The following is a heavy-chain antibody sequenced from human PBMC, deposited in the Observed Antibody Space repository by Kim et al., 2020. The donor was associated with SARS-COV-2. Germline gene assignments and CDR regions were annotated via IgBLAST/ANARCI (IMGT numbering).Heavy chain of an antibody. V-gene: IGHV6-1*01. J-gene: IGHJ4*02. Sequence: YAVSVKSRLTINPDTSKTQFSLQLNSVTPDDTAVYYCARANKDIVPAGESLDYWGQGTLVTVSS. D-gene: IGHD2-2*01. CDR3: ARANKDIVPAGESLDY.